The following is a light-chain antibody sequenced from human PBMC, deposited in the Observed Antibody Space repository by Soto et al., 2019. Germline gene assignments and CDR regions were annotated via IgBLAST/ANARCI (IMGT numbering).Light chain of an antibody. V-gene: IGLV4-69*01. J-gene: IGLJ2*01. CDR2: VNSDGRY. Sequence: QPVLTQSPSASASLGASVRLTCTLSSGHSAYAIAWHQQQPEKGPRYLMKVNSDGRYTKGDGIPDRFSGSSSGTERYLSISSLQSEDEADYYCQTWGTGIQVFGGGTQLTVL. CDR3: QTWGTGIQV. CDR1: SGHSAYA.